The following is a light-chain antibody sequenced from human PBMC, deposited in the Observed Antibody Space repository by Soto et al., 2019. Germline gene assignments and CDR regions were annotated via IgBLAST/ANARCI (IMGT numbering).Light chain of an antibody. CDR3: ATWDDSLTGPV. Sequence: QSVLTQPPSASGTPGQRVTISCSGSSSNIGSNSVHWYQQFPGAAPKLLIYTNDLRPSGVPDRFSGSKSGTSASLAISDLQSEDEADYYCATWDDSLTGPVFGGGTQLTVL. CDR1: SSNIGSNS. CDR2: TND. J-gene: IGLJ3*02. V-gene: IGLV1-44*01.